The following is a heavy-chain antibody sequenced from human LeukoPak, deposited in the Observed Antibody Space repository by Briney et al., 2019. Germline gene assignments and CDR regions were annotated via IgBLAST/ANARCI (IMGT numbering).Heavy chain of an antibody. CDR2: MNPNSGNT. Sequence: ASVKVSCKTSGYTFTNYDINWVRQATGQGLEWMGWMNPNSGNTGYAQKFQGRVTITRDTSISTAYMELSSLISEDTAVYYCARDGDYYGSGNFDYWGQGTLVTVSS. V-gene: IGHV1-8*03. CDR3: ARDGDYYGSGNFDY. J-gene: IGHJ4*02. D-gene: IGHD3-10*01. CDR1: GYTFTNYD.